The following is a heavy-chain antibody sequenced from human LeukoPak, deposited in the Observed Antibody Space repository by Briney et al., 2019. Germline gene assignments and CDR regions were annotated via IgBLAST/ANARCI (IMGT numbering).Heavy chain of an antibody. V-gene: IGHV4-39*07. D-gene: IGHD4-17*01. CDR2: IYYTGTT. J-gene: IGHJ4*02. Sequence: SETLSLTCTVSGGSISSSLYHWGWIRQSPGKNLEWLGSIYYTGTTHYNPSLKSRVTISVDTSKNQFSLKLSSVTAADTAVYYCARDLLGWDYGDPGYWGQGTLVTVSS. CDR1: GGSISSSLYH. CDR3: ARDLLGWDYGDPGY.